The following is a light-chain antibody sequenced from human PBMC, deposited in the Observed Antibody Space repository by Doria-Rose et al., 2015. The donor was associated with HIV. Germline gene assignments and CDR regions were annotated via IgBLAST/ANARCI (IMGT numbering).Light chain of an antibody. CDR2: AAS. Sequence: DIQLTQSPSSLSAPVGDRVTITCRASQSISHYLNWYQHKSGKAPKLLIYAASSLQSGVPSRFSGSESGADFTLTISSLQPEDFATYFCQQSYSSPPTFGQGTKVEIK. CDR3: QQSYSSPPT. CDR1: QSISHY. J-gene: IGKJ1*01. V-gene: IGKV1-39*01.